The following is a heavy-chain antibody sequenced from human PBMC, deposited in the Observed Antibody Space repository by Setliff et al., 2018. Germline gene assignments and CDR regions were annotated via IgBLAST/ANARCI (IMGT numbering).Heavy chain of an antibody. Sequence: ASVKVSCKASGYTFTAYHMHWVRQAPGQGLEWMGWINPDSGETVYAHKFQGKIIMTRDTSVSTAYVDVMSDDTAVYYCARQLIGVTDGTFDPWGQGTLVTVSS. D-gene: IGHD1-1*01. V-gene: IGHV1-2*07. CDR3: ARQLIGVTDGTFDP. CDR1: GYTFTAYH. CDR2: INPDSGET. J-gene: IGHJ5*02.